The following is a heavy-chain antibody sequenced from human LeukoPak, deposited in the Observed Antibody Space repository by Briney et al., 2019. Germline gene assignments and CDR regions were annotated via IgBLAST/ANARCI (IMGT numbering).Heavy chain of an antibody. J-gene: IGHJ4*02. D-gene: IGHD6-19*01. CDR2: INPKSGGT. CDR3: ARSSSGWRLYFDF. Sequence: ASVKVSFKASGYTFTYYNLQWVRQAPGEGVEWMGWINPKSGGTKFAQKHQGGVTMTADTSIDTAYLELSNLKSDDTAIYYCARSSSGWRLYFDFWGQGTLVTVSS. CDR1: GYTFTYYN. V-gene: IGHV1-2*02.